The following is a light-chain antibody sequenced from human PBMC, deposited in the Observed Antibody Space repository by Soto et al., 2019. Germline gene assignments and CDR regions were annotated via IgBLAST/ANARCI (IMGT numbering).Light chain of an antibody. V-gene: IGKV3-20*01. CDR3: HQYGSSPWT. Sequence: EIVLTQSPGTLSLSPGERATLSCRASQSISSSSLAWYQQNPGQPPRLFIYGASSRATGTPDRFSGSGSGTDFTLTISRLEPEDFAVYYCHQYGSSPWTFGQGTKVDIK. J-gene: IGKJ1*01. CDR2: GAS. CDR1: QSISSSS.